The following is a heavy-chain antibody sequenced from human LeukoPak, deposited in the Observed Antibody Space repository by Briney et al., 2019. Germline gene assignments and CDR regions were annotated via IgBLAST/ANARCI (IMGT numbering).Heavy chain of an antibody. CDR1: GFTLSSYA. CDR2: TSSSDAGT. V-gene: IGHV3-23*01. CDR3: AKGGGYEAQYYYYYLDV. D-gene: IGHD5-12*01. J-gene: IGHJ6*03. Sequence: GGSLRLSCAASGFTLSSYAMSWVRQAPGKGLEWVSATSSSDAGTYYAASVRGRFTVSRDNSKNTLYLQMNSLRAEDTAVYYCAKGGGYEAQYYYYYLDVWGKGTTVTISS.